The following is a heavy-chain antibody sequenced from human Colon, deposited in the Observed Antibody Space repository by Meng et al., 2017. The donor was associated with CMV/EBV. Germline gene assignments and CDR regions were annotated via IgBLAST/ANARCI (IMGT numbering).Heavy chain of an antibody. V-gene: IGHV3-48*04. D-gene: IGHD3-22*01. J-gene: IGHJ3*02. CDR1: GFTFSSYS. CDR2: ISSSSSTI. CDR3: ARKQIVSGGVAFDI. Sequence: GESLKISCAASGFTFSSYSMNWVRQAPGKGLEWVSYISSSSSTIYYADSVKGRFTISRDNAKNSLYLQMNSLRAEDTAVYYCARKQIVSGGVAFDIWGQGTMVTVSS.